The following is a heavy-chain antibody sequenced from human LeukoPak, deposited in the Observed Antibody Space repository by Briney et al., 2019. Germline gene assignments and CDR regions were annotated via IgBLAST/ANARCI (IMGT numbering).Heavy chain of an antibody. D-gene: IGHD2-2*01. V-gene: IGHV4-61*01. Sequence: SETLSLTCTVSGGSVSSGSYYWSWIRQPPGKGLEWIGYIYYSGSTNYNPSLKSRVTISVDTSKNQFSLKLSSVTAADTAVYYCAGSGDIVVVPSVFDPWGQGTLVTVSS. J-gene: IGHJ5*02. CDR3: AGSGDIVVVPSVFDP. CDR1: GGSVSSGSYY. CDR2: IYYSGST.